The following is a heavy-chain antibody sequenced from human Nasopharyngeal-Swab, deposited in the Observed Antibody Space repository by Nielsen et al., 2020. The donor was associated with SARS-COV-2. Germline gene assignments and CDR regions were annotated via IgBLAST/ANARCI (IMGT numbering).Heavy chain of an antibody. J-gene: IGHJ6*03. CDR2: ISHGGNT. D-gene: IGHD3-16*01. CDR3: ARGLSGVVPSPFLGLGPYFYYYYMDV. CDR1: GGSFTAYY. Sequence: SETLSLTCAVSGGSFTAYYWGWIRQPPGKGLEWIGEISHGGNTKYNPSLKSRVTVGVDTSKNQFSLKLSSVTAADTAVYYCARGLSGVVPSPFLGLGPYFYYYYMDVWGKGTTVTVSS. V-gene: IGHV4-34*01.